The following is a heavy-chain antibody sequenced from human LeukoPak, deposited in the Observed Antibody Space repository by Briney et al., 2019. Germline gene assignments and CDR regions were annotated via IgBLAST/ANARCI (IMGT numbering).Heavy chain of an antibody. D-gene: IGHD3-10*01. V-gene: IGHV1-2*02. CDR3: ARDQRRSYYYGSGSYPPENDY. J-gene: IGHJ4*02. CDR2: INPNSGGT. Sequence: GASVKVSCKASGYRFTDHLIHWIRQAPGQGLEWMGWINPNSGGTNYAQKFQGRVTMTRDTSISTAYMELSGLRSDDTAVYYCARDQRRSYYYGSGSYPPENDYWGQGTLVTVSS. CDR1: GYRFTDHL.